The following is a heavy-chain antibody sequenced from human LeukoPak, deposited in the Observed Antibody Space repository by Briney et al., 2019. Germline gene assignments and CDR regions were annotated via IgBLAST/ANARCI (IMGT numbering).Heavy chain of an antibody. CDR2: ISYSGGGT. CDR3: AKFADCSGGSCYRNFDY. CDR1: GFTFSTHA. Sequence: GGSLRLSCAASGFTFSTHAMSWVRQAPGKGLEGVSAISYSGGGTYYADSVKGHFTISRDNSKNTLYLQMNSLRVEDTALYYCAKFADCSGGSCYRNFDYWGQGTLVTVSS. J-gene: IGHJ4*02. D-gene: IGHD2-15*01. V-gene: IGHV3-23*01.